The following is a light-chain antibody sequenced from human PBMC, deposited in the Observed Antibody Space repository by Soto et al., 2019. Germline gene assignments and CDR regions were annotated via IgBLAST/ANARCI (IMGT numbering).Light chain of an antibody. V-gene: IGLV2-14*01. CDR3: SSYTTSRTYA. Sequence: QSALTQPASVSGSPGQSITISCSGTSSDIGGYDYVSWYQQHPGKAPKLMIHEVSIRPSGVSNRFSGSKSGNTASLTISGLQAEDEADYYCSSYTTSRTYAFGTGTKVTV. CDR2: EVS. CDR1: SSDIGGYDY. J-gene: IGLJ1*01.